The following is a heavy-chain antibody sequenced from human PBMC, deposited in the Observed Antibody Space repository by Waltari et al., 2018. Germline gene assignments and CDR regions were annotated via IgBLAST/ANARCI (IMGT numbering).Heavy chain of an antibody. CDR2: IYTIGST. CDR3: ARLGDGYGLDY. Sequence: QVQLQESGPGLVKPSQTLSLTCTVSGGSISSGSYYWSWIRQPAGKGLEWIGRIYTIGSTNYNPSLKSRVTISVDTSKNQFSLKLSSVTAADTAVYYCARLGDGYGLDYWGQGTLVTVSS. J-gene: IGHJ4*02. V-gene: IGHV4-61*02. CDR1: GGSISSGSYY. D-gene: IGHD5-12*01.